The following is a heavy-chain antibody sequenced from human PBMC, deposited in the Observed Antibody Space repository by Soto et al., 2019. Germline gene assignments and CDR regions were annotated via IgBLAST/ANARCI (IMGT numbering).Heavy chain of an antibody. Sequence: PGGSLSLSCAASGFTFSSYSMNWVRQAPGKGLERVSSISSSSSYIYYADSVKGRFTISRDNAKNSLYLQMNSLRAEDTAVYYCARPSTVIAARPYYGMDVWGQGTTVTVSS. V-gene: IGHV3-21*01. D-gene: IGHD6-6*01. CDR3: ARPSTVIAARPYYGMDV. CDR1: GFTFSSYS. CDR2: ISSSSSYI. J-gene: IGHJ6*02.